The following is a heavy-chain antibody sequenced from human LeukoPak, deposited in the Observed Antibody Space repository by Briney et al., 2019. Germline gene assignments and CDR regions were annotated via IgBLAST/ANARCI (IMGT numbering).Heavy chain of an antibody. CDR2: IYYSGST. Sequence: MPSETLSLTCTVSGGSISSYYWSWIRQPPGKGLEWIGYIYYSGSTNYNPSLKSRVTISVDTSKNQFSLKLSSVTAADTAVYYCARRTYYYDSSGYYPAFAGVDIWGQGTMVTVSS. CDR1: GGSISSYY. CDR3: ARRTYYYDSSGYYPAFAGVDI. J-gene: IGHJ3*02. V-gene: IGHV4-59*08. D-gene: IGHD3-22*01.